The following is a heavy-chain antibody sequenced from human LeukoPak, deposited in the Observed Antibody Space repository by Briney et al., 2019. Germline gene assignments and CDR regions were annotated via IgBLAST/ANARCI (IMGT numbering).Heavy chain of an antibody. Sequence: GGSLRLSCAASGFTFSSYWMNWARQAPGKGLEWVASINHNGNVNYYADSVKGRFTISRDNAKNSLYLQMSNLRAENTAVYFCARGGGLDVWGQGATVTVSS. V-gene: IGHV3-7*03. J-gene: IGHJ6*02. D-gene: IGHD3-16*01. CDR3: ARGGGLDV. CDR2: INHNGNVN. CDR1: GFTFSSYW.